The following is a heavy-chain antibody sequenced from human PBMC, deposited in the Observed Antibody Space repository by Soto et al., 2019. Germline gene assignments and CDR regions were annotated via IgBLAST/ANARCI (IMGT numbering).Heavy chain of an antibody. CDR1: GFTFSSYA. J-gene: IGHJ5*02. CDR3: GKVSSGSYVSGRDWFDP. V-gene: IGHV3-23*01. Sequence: EVQLLESGGGLVQPGGSLRLSCAASGFTFSSYAMSWVRQAPGKGLEWVSAISGSGGSTYYADSVKGRFTISRDNSKNTLYLQMNGLGAEDTAVYYCGKVSSGSYVSGRDWFDPCGQGTLVTVSS. D-gene: IGHD3-10*01. CDR2: ISGSGGST.